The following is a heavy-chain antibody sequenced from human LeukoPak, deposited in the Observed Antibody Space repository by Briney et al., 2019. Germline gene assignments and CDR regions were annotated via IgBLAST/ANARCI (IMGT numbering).Heavy chain of an antibody. Sequence: PGRSLRLSCSASGFTFGDYGMSWLRQAPGKGLEWVGFIGSKASGGTTEYAASVKGRFTISRDDSKSIAYLQLNSLKTEDTAVYYCTRDYDIWTGSSDSWGQGTLVTVSS. V-gene: IGHV3-49*03. CDR2: IGSKASGGTT. J-gene: IGHJ4*02. CDR3: TRDYDIWTGSSDS. D-gene: IGHD3-9*01. CDR1: GFTFGDYG.